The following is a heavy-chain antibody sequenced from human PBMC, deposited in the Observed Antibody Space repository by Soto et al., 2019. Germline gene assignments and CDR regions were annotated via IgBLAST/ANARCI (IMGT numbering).Heavy chain of an antibody. Sequence: GGSLRLSCAASGFTFGSHWMHWVRQAPGKGLVYVSRISSGGTTTNYAESVKGRFTISRDNARNTLYLQMNSLRVEDTAVYYCARFGTSYDTSGFLYWGQGTPVTVSS. V-gene: IGHV3-74*01. CDR1: GFTFGSHW. D-gene: IGHD3-22*01. CDR3: ARFGTSYDTSGFLY. CDR2: ISSGGTTT. J-gene: IGHJ4*02.